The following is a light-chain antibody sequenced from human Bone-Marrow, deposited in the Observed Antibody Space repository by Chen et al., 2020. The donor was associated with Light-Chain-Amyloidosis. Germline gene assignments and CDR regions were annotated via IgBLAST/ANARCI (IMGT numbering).Light chain of an antibody. CDR3: SSYTITNTLV. CDR1: SSDVGGDNH. Sequence: QSALTQPASVSGSPGQSITISCTGTSSDVGGDNHVSWYQQHPDKAPKLMIYEVTNRPSWDPDRCSCSKSDNTASLTISGLQTEVEADSFCSSYTITNTLVFGGGTRVTV. CDR2: EVT. V-gene: IGLV2-14*01. J-gene: IGLJ1*01.